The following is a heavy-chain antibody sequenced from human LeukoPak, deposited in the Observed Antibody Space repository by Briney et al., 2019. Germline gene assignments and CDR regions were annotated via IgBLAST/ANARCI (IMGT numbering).Heavy chain of an antibody. J-gene: IGHJ6*03. CDR3: ASSTVTTGPYMDV. CDR1: GYSFISYW. CDR2: IYPGDSDT. D-gene: IGHD4-11*01. Sequence: GEALKISCRGSGYSFISYWIGWVRPMPGKGVEWMGIIYPGDSDTRYSPSFQGQVTISADKSISTAYLQWRSLKASDADMYYCASSTVTTGPYMDVWGKGTTVTVSS. V-gene: IGHV5-51*01.